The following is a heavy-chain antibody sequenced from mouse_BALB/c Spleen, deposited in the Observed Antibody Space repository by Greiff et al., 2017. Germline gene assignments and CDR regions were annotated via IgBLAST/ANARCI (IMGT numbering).Heavy chain of an antibody. CDR2: INPSTGYT. J-gene: IGHJ4*01. Sequence: QVHVKQSGAELAKPGASVKMSCKASGYTFTSYWMHWVKQRPGQGLEWIGYINPSTGYTEYNQKFKDKATLTADKSSSTAYMQLSSLTSEDSAVYYCARFTTANYAMDYWGQGTSVTVSS. D-gene: IGHD1-2*01. CDR3: ARFTTANYAMDY. V-gene: IGHV1-7*01. CDR1: GYTFTSYW.